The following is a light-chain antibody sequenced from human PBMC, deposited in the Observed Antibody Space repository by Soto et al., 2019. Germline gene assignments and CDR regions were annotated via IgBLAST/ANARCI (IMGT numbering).Light chain of an antibody. V-gene: IGLV2-11*01. CDR2: DVS. CDR1: SSDVGGYNF. CDR3: SSYAGSYTLV. Sequence: QSALTQPRSVSGSPGQSVTISCTGTSSDVGGYNFVSWYQQHPGKAPKLMIFDVSQRPSGVPDRFSGSKSGNTASLTISGLQAEDEADYYCSSYAGSYTLVFGGGTKVTVL. J-gene: IGLJ3*02.